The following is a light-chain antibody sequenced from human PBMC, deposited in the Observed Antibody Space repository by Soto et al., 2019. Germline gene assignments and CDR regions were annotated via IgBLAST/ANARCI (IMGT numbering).Light chain of an antibody. CDR2: DAS. J-gene: IGKJ5*01. Sequence: EIVLTQSPVTPSLSPGERATLSCRASQSVRTYLSWYQVKPCQAPRLLIYDASRRASGVPARFSGSGSGTDFTLTISSLEPEDFALYYCQQRNTWPPITCGQGTVWRL. V-gene: IGKV3-11*01. CDR1: QSVRTY. CDR3: QQRNTWPPIT.